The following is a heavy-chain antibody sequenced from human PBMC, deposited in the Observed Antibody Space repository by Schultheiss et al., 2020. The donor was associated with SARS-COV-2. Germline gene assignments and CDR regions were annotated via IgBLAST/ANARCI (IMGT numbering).Heavy chain of an antibody. Sequence: SQTLSLTCTVSGGSISSSSYYWGWIRQPPGKGLEWIGYIYYSGSTNYNPSLKSRVTISVDTSKNQFSLKLSSVTAADTAVYYCTSPPDIAVAEYDWGQGTLVTVSS. CDR3: TSPPDIAVAEYD. V-gene: IGHV4-61*05. CDR2: IYYSGST. J-gene: IGHJ4*02. CDR1: GGSISSSSYY. D-gene: IGHD6-19*01.